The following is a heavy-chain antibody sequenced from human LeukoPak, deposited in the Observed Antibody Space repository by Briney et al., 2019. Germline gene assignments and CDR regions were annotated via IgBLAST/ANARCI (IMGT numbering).Heavy chain of an antibody. CDR2: IYSSGFT. V-gene: IGHV4-39*01. D-gene: IGHD3-9*01. CDR3: ARRVNDILTGGTFDY. CDR1: GGSFSSTSYY. Sequence: SETPSLTCAVYGGSFSSTSYYWGWIRQPPGMGLEWIGDIYSSGFTFYNPSLESRVTISVDTSKNQFSLKLRSVTAADTAMYYCARRVNDILTGGTFDYWGQGTLVPVSS. J-gene: IGHJ4*02.